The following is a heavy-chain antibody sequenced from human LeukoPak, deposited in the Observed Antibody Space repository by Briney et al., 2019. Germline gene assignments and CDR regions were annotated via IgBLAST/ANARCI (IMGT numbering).Heavy chain of an antibody. CDR3: AKGRGTMVRGVITPFDY. Sequence: PGGSLRLSCAASGFTVSSNYMSWVRQAPGKGLEWVSVIYSGGSTYYADSVKGRFTISRDNSKNTLYLQMNSLRAEDTAVYYCAKGRGTMVRGVITPFDYWGQGTLVTVSS. CDR2: IYSGGST. V-gene: IGHV3-53*01. J-gene: IGHJ4*02. D-gene: IGHD3-10*01. CDR1: GFTVSSNY.